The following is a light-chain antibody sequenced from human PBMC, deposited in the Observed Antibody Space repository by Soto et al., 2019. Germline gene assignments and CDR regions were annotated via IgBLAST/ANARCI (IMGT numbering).Light chain of an antibody. V-gene: IGLV2-11*02. J-gene: IGLJ3*02. CDR2: DVS. Sequence: QSALTQPRSVSGSPGQSVTISCTGTSSDVGGYNYVSWYQQHPGKAPKLMIYDVSKRPSGVPDRFSGSKSGNTASLSSSGLQAEEEADYYCCSYAAGYTGVFGGGTKLTVL. CDR3: CSYAAGYTGV. CDR1: SSDVGGYNY.